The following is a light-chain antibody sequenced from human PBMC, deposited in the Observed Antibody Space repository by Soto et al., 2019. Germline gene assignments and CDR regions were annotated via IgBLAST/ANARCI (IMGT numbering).Light chain of an antibody. Sequence: DIPLTQSPSLLSASVGDRVTITCRASQGISQYVAWYQQKPGKAPKLLIYTATVLQGGVASRFSGTGSGTEFILTISSLQPEDFATYYCQQVNSYPLTFCGGTRVEIK. J-gene: IGKJ4*01. V-gene: IGKV1-9*01. CDR1: QGISQY. CDR3: QQVNSYPLT. CDR2: TAT.